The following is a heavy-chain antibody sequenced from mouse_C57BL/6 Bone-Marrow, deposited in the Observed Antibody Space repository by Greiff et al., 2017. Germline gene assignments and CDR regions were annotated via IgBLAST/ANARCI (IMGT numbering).Heavy chain of an antibody. CDR2: ISSGSSTI. Sequence: EVKLMESGGGLVKPGGSLKLSCAASGFTFSDYGMHRVRQAPEKGLEWVAYISSGSSTIYYADTVKGRFTISRDNAKNTLFLQMTSLRSEDTAMYYCASYDGFAYWGQGTLVTVSA. V-gene: IGHV5-17*01. J-gene: IGHJ3*01. CDR3: ASYDGFAY. CDR1: GFTFSDYG. D-gene: IGHD2-12*01.